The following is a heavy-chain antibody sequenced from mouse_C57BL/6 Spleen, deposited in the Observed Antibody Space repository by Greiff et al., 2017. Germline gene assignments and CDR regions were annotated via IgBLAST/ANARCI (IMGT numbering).Heavy chain of an antibody. D-gene: IGHD2-5*01. V-gene: IGHV5-17*01. CDR3: ARGGAYYSNYPCDY. J-gene: IGHJ2*01. Sequence: EVQRVESGGGLVKPGGSLKLSCAASGFTFSDYGMHWVRQAPEQGLEWVAYISSGSSTIYSADTVKGRFTISRDNAKNTLFLQKTSLRTEDTAVDYCARGGAYYSNYPCDYWGQGTTLTVSS. CDR1: GFTFSDYG. CDR2: ISSGSSTI.